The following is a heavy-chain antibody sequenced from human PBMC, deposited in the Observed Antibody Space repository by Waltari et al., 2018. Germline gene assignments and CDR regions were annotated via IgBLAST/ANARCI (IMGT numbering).Heavy chain of an antibody. CDR3: ASQVYYYYGMDV. J-gene: IGHJ6*02. CDR2: IIPIFGTA. Sequence: QVQLVQSGAEVKKPGSSVKVSCKASGGTFSSYAISWVRQAPGQGLEWMGGIIPIFGTANYAQKFQGRVTITAYESTSTAYMERSSLRSEDTAVYYCASQVYYYYGMDVWGQGTTVTVSS. CDR1: GGTFSSYA. V-gene: IGHV1-69*13.